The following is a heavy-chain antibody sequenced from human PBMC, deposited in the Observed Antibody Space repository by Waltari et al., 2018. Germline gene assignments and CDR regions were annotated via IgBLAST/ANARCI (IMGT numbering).Heavy chain of an antibody. D-gene: IGHD3-22*01. CDR3: ASRTDYYDSSGYFDY. CDR1: GGSISSYY. V-gene: IGHV4-59*01. J-gene: IGHJ4*02. CDR2: IYYSGST. Sequence: QVQLQESGPGLVKPSETLSLTCPVSGGSISSYYWSWIRQPPGKGLEWIGYIYYSGSTNYNPSLKSRVTISVDTSKNQFSLKLSSVTAADTAVYYCASRTDYYDSSGYFDYWGQGTLVTVSS.